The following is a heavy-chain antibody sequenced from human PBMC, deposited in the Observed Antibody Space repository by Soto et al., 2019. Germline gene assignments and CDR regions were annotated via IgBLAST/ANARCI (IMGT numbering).Heavy chain of an antibody. CDR1: GFTFTSSA. Sequence: SGKVSCEASGFTFTSSAVQWGRQARGQRLEWIGWIVVGSGNTNYAQKFQERVTITRDMSTSTAYMELSSLRSEDTAVYYCAAAENSSGWPYYYYVMAVPGQGTTVIGSS. V-gene: IGHV1-58*01. J-gene: IGHJ6*02. D-gene: IGHD6-19*01. CDR3: AAAENSSGWPYYYYVMAV. CDR2: IVVGSGNT.